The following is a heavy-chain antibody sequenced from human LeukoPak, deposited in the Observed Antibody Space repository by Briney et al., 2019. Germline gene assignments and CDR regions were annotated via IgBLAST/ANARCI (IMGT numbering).Heavy chain of an antibody. D-gene: IGHD3-10*01. CDR2: ISYDGSNK. CDR1: GFTFSSYG. CDR3: AKSWGRSLPVTMVRGGLSTPMDV. V-gene: IGHV3-30*18. J-gene: IGHJ6*02. Sequence: GRSLRLSCAASGFTFSSYGMHWVRQAPGKGLEWVAVISYDGSNKYYADSVKGRFTISRDNSKNTLYLRMNSLRAEDTAVYYCAKSWGRSLPVTMVRGGLSTPMDVWGQGTTVTVSS.